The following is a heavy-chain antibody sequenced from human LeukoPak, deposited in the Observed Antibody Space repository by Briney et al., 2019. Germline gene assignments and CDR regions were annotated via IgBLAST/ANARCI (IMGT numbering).Heavy chain of an antibody. D-gene: IGHD4-11*01. Sequence: GGSLRLSCAASGFIFSSYIIHWVRQAPGKGLEWVAVISYDGSNKYYADSVKGRFTISRDNSKNTLYLQMNSLRAEDTAVYYCARRTVTMWTNWFDPWGQGTLVTVSS. V-gene: IGHV3-30*04. CDR1: GFIFSSYI. CDR2: ISYDGSNK. J-gene: IGHJ5*02. CDR3: ARRTVTMWTNWFDP.